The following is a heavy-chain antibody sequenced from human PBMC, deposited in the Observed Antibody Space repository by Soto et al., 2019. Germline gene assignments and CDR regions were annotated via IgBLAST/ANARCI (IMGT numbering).Heavy chain of an antibody. CDR3: ASRRGDAVPFDY. V-gene: IGHV4-34*01. CDR2: INHSGST. D-gene: IGHD3-10*01. CDR1: GGSFSGYY. J-gene: IGHJ4*02. Sequence: PSETLSLTCAVYGGSFSGYYWSWIRQPPGKGLEWIGEINHSGSTNYNPSLKSRVTISVDTSKNQFSLKLSSVTAADTAVYYCASRRGDAVPFDYWGQGTLVTVSS.